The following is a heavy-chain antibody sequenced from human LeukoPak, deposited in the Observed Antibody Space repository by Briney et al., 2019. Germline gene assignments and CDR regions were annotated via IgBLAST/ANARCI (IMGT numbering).Heavy chain of an antibody. CDR3: ARDGYSGNDGL. CDR1: GGAISRYY. D-gene: IGHD5-12*01. CDR2: IYHSGST. J-gene: IGHJ4*02. V-gene: IGHV4-59*01. Sequence: KTSETLSLTCSVSGGAISRYYWSWIRQPPGKGLEWIGYIYHSGSTKYNPSLKSRVTISVDTSKNQFSLKLSSVTAADTAVYYCARDGYSGNDGLWGQGTLVTVSS.